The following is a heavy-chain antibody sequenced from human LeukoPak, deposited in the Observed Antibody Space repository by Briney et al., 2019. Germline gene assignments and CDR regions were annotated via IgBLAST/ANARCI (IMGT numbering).Heavy chain of an antibody. D-gene: IGHD5-12*01. V-gene: IGHV4-31*03. CDR3: ARDFNSGYGPFDS. Sequence: SETLSLTCTVSGGSISSGGYYWSWIRQHPGKGLEWIVYIYYSGSTYYNPSLETRVSLSVDTSKSQFSLKVSSVTAADTAVYYCARDFNSGYGPFDSWGQGTLVTVSS. CDR1: GGSISSGGYY. CDR2: IYYSGST. J-gene: IGHJ4*02.